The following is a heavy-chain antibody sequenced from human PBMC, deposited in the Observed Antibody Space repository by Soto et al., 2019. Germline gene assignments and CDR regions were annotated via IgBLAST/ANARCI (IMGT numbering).Heavy chain of an antibody. Sequence: GGSLRLSCAASGFTFSSYAMSWVRQAPGKGLEWVSAISGSGGSTYYADSVKGRFTISRDNSKNTLYLQMNSLRAEDTAVYYCANRALITMVRGYYYYYYMDVWGKGTTVTVSS. CDR3: ANRALITMVRGYYYYYYMDV. CDR1: GFTFSSYA. CDR2: ISGSGGST. J-gene: IGHJ6*03. V-gene: IGHV3-23*01. D-gene: IGHD3-10*01.